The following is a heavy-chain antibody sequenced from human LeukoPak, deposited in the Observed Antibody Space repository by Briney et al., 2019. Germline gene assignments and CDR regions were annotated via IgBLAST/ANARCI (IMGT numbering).Heavy chain of an antibody. J-gene: IGHJ4*02. Sequence: GGSLRLSCAASGLTFRNFAMSWVRQAPGKGLEWLAVTSGDEDSTHYADSVRGRFVISTGSSKNSLFLQMNSLRADDTAVYYCTIDLMTGFSSGWHFGYWGQGTLVTVSS. CDR1: GLTFRNFA. D-gene: IGHD6-19*01. CDR3: TIDLMTGFSSGWHFGY. V-gene: IGHV3-23*01. CDR2: TSGDEDST.